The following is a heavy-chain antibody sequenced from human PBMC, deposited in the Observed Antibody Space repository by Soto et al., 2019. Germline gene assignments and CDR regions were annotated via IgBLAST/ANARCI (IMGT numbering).Heavy chain of an antibody. J-gene: IGHJ4*02. CDR2: IFSGDSDT. V-gene: IGHV5-51*01. CDR3: ARVYMITFGGLTPSPRAYRFDY. CDR1: GYTFSDQW. Sequence: GESLKISCKASGYTFSDQWVAWVRQKPGKGLEWVGIIFSGDSDTRYSPSFQGHVTISVDNSIHTHFLQWSSLTTSDTATYYCARVYMITFGGLTPSPRAYRFDYWGQGTRVTVSS. D-gene: IGHD3-16*01.